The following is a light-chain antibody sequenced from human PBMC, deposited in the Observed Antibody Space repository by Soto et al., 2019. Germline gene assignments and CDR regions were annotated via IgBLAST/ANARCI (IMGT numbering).Light chain of an antibody. CDR2: GAS. CDR1: QSVSSSY. V-gene: IGKV3-20*01. Sequence: EIVLTQSPGTLSLSPGERATLSCKASQSVSSSYLAWYQQKPGQAPRLLIYGASSSATGIADRFSGSGSGTDVTLPISRLEPEDFAVYYCQQYSRSQSFGQGTKVEIK. CDR3: QQYSRSQS. J-gene: IGKJ1*01.